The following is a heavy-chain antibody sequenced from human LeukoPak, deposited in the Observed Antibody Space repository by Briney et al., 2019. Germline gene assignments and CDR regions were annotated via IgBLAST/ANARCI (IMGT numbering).Heavy chain of an antibody. J-gene: IGHJ4*02. CDR1: GGSISSSSYY. CDR2: IYYSGST. CDR3: ARQQYDSSGYYYFDY. D-gene: IGHD3-22*01. V-gene: IGHV4-39*01. Sequence: PLETLSLTCTVSGGSISSSSYYWGWIRQPPGKGLEWIGSIYYSGSTYYNPSLKSRVTISVDTSKNQFSLKLSSVTAADTAVYYCARQQYDSSGYYYFDYWGQGTLVTVSS.